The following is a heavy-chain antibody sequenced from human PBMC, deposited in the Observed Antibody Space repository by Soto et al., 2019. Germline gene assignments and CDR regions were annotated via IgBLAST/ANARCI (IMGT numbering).Heavy chain of an antibody. CDR1: GYTFTSYY. D-gene: IGHD4-17*01. CDR3: ARDDYGTDAFDI. Sequence: ASVKVSCKASGYTFTSYYMHWVRQAPGQGLEWMGIINPSGGSTSYAQKFQGRVTMTRDTSTSTVYMELSSLRSEDTAVYYRARDDYGTDAFDIWGQGTMVTVSS. V-gene: IGHV1-46*01. CDR2: INPSGGST. J-gene: IGHJ3*02.